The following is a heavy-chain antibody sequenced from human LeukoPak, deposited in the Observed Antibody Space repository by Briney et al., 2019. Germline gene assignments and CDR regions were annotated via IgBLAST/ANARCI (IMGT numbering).Heavy chain of an antibody. CDR3: ASMGDYGGSPNDY. V-gene: IGHV4-61*08. Sequence: PSETLSLTCTVSGGSISSGGYYWSWIRQHPGKGLEWIGYIYYSGSTNYNPSLKSRVTISVDTSKNQFSLKLSSVTAADTAVYYCASMGDYGGSPNDYWGQGTLVTVSS. CDR2: IYYSGST. D-gene: IGHD4-23*01. J-gene: IGHJ4*02. CDR1: GGSISSGGYY.